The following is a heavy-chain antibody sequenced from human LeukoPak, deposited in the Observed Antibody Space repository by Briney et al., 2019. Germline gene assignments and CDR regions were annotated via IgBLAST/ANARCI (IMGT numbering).Heavy chain of an antibody. CDR1: GFTFSNYA. V-gene: IGHV3-23*01. J-gene: IGHJ4*02. D-gene: IGHD3-22*01. CDR2: ISGSGGST. CDR3: AKAMRYYYDSSGYYLDY. Sequence: PGGSLRLSCAASGFTFSNYAMSWVRQAPGKGLEWVSAISGSGGSTYYADSVKGRFTISRDNSKNTLYLQMNSLRAEDTAVYYCAKAMRYYYDSSGYYLDYWGQGTLVTVSS.